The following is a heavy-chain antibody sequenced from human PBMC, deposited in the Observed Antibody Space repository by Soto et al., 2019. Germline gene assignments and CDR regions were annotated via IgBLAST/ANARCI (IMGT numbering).Heavy chain of an antibody. CDR2: IYYSGST. Sequence: SETLSLTCTVSGGSISSYYWSWIRQPPGKGLEWIGYIYYSGSTNYNPSLKSRVTISVDTSKNQFSLKLSSVTAADTAVYYCARESGDNEIYFDYWGQGTLVTVSS. J-gene: IGHJ4*02. D-gene: IGHD4-17*01. CDR1: GGSISSYY. CDR3: ARESGDNEIYFDY. V-gene: IGHV4-59*01.